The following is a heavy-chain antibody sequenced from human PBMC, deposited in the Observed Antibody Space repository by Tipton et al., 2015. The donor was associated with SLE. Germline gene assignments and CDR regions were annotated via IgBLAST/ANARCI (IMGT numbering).Heavy chain of an antibody. J-gene: IGHJ4*02. V-gene: IGHV4-61*09. CDR2: IYTSGST. CDR1: GGSITSGSYY. CDR3: ARATPVGATGY. Sequence: TLSLTCTVSGGSITSGSYYWSWIRQPAGKGLEWIGHIYTSGSTHYNPSLKSRVTISVDTSKNQFSLKLSSVTAADTAVYYCARATPVGATGYWGQGTLVTGSS. D-gene: IGHD1-26*01.